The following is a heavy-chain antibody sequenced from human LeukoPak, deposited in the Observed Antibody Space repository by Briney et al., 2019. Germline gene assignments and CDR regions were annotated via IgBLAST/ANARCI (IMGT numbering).Heavy chain of an antibody. J-gene: IGHJ4*02. CDR2: IKQDGSEK. CDR3: AKAVFGAKAEPFDY. D-gene: IGHD3-10*01. CDR1: GFTFSLYW. Sequence: PGGSLRLSCAASGFTFSLYWMNWVRRAPGKGLEWVANIKQDGSEKNYVDSVKGRFTISRDNSKNTLYLQMNSLRAEDTAVYYCAKAVFGAKAEPFDYWGQGTLVTVSS. V-gene: IGHV3-7*03.